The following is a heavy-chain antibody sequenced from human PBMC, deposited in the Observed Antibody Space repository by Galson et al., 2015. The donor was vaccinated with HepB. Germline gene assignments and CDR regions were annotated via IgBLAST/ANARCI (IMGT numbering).Heavy chain of an antibody. J-gene: IGHJ6*02. D-gene: IGHD3-10*01. Sequence: SLRLSCAAFGFTFSSYAMSWVRQAPGKGLEWVSAIGSDGSSTFYADSVKGRSTISRDNSGNTLYLQMNSLRAEDTAIYYCAKDLGVRGEYYYYGMDVWGQGTTVTVSS. V-gene: IGHV3-23*01. CDR2: IGSDGSST. CDR1: GFTFSSYA. CDR3: AKDLGVRGEYYYYGMDV.